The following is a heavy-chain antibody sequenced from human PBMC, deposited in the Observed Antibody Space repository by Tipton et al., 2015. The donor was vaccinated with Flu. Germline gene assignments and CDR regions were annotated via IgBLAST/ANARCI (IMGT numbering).Heavy chain of an antibody. D-gene: IGHD6-13*01. Sequence: SLRLSCAASGFTFTNYWMSWIRQAPRKGLEWVAHISQDGSRKYYVDSVKGRFTISRDNAQKSLSLQMNSLRGEDTALYYCVRAVGGAAALWGQGTMVTVSS. CDR1: GFTFTNYW. V-gene: IGHV3-7*03. J-gene: IGHJ3*01. CDR3: VRAVGGAAAL. CDR2: ISQDGSRK.